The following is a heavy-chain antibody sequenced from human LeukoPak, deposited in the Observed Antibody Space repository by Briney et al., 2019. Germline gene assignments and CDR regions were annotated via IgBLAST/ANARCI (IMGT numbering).Heavy chain of an antibody. CDR2: FDPEDGET. CDR1: GYTLTELS. CDR3: ARAVIPGPFDY. J-gene: IGHJ4*02. V-gene: IGHV1-24*01. Sequence: ASVKVSCKVSGYTLTELSMHWVRQAPGKGLEWMGGFDPEDGETIYAQKFQGRVTMTTDTSTSTAYMGLRSLRSDDTAVYYCARAVIPGPFDYWGQGTLVTVSS.